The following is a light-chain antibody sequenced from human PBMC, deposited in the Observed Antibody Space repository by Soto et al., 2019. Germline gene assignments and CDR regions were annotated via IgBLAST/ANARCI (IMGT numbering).Light chain of an antibody. V-gene: IGLV2-8*01. CDR1: SSDVGGYDY. CDR3: SSYAGSVL. J-gene: IGLJ2*01. Sequence: QSALTQPPSASGSPGQSVTISCTGTSSDVGGYDYVSWYQQHPGKAPKLMIYEVSKRPSGVPDRFSGSKSGNTASLTVSGLQAEDAADYYCSSYAGSVLFGGGTKLTVL. CDR2: EVS.